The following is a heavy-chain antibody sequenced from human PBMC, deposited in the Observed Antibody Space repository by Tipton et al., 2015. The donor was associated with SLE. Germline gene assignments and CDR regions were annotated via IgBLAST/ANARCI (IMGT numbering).Heavy chain of an antibody. CDR3: ARVDWTLDY. Sequence: TLSLTCTVSGASFTSHHWSWVRQSPGKGLDWIGSVNYRGKTYYNASLKSRISMSADTSKQQLSLKVTSVTASDTAVYYCARVDWTLDYWGQGTPVTVSS. V-gene: IGHV4-59*08. CDR1: GASFTSHH. J-gene: IGHJ4*02. D-gene: IGHD3-9*01. CDR2: VNYRGKT.